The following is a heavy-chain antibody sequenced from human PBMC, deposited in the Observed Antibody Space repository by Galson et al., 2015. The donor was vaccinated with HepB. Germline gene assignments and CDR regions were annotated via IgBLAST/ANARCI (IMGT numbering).Heavy chain of an antibody. V-gene: IGHV5-10-1*01. D-gene: IGHD6-6*01. CDR3: ARLGWSSSGSQYHYGMDV. CDR1: GYSFTSYW. J-gene: IGHJ6*02. Sequence: QSGAEVKKPGESLRISCKGSGYSFTSYWISWVRQMPGKGLEWMGRIDPIDSYTNYSPSFQGHVTISADKSITTAYLQWSSLKASDTAMYYCARLGWSSSGSQYHYGMDVWGQGTTVTVSS. CDR2: IDPIDSYT.